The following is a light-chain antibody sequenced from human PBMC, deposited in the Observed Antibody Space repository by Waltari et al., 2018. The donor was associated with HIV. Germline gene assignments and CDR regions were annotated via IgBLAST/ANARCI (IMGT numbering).Light chain of an antibody. V-gene: IGLV1-47*01. J-gene: IGLJ3*02. CDR3: ATWDDSLSGPV. CDR1: SSNIGSNY. CDR2: RSN. Sequence: QSVLTQPPSASGTPGQRVATSCSGSSSNIGSNYVYCDQQRPGTAPKVLIYRSNQRPSGVPERFSGSKSGTSASRAISARRSEDEADYYCATWDDSLSGPVFGGGTKRAVL.